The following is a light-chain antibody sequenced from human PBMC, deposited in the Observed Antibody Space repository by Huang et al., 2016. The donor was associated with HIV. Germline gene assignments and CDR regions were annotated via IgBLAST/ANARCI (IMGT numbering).Light chain of an antibody. CDR1: QSISSY. CDR2: AAS. J-gene: IGKJ4*01. CDR3: QQSYSLLT. Sequence: DIQMTQSPSSLSAYVGDRVTITCRASQSISSYLNWYQQKPGKAPKLLIYAASSLQSGVPSRFSGSGSGTDFTLTISSLQPEDFATYYCQQSYSLLTFGGGTKVEIK. V-gene: IGKV1-39*01.